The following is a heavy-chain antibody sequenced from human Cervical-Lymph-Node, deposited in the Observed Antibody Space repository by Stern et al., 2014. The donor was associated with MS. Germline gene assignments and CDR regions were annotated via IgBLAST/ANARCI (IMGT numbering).Heavy chain of an antibody. Sequence: VQLVESGAEVTQPGSSVKVSCKASGGTFSDFAISCVRQAPRHGLEWMLGIIPVFGTRNYAQKVQGRVTITAATSPSTAYMELNSLRSEDTAVYYCARDSDLENIGYGMDVWGQGTTVIVSS. CDR3: ARDSDLENIGYGMDV. J-gene: IGHJ6*02. CDR2: IIPVFGTR. V-gene: IGHV1-69*06. CDR1: GGTFSDFA. D-gene: IGHD2/OR15-2a*01.